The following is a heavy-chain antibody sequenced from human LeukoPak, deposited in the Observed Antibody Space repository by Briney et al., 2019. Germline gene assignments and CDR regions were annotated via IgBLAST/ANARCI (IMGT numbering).Heavy chain of an antibody. Sequence: GASVKVSCKASGYTFTGYYMHWVRQAPGQGLEWMGWINPNSGGTNYAQKFQGRVTMTRDTSISTAYMELSRLRSDDTAVYYCAGAHTRPNPSYYYYYGMDVWGQGTTVTVSS. CDR1: GYTFTGYY. D-gene: IGHD2-2*01. V-gene: IGHV1-2*02. CDR2: INPNSGGT. CDR3: AGAHTRPNPSYYYYYGMDV. J-gene: IGHJ6*02.